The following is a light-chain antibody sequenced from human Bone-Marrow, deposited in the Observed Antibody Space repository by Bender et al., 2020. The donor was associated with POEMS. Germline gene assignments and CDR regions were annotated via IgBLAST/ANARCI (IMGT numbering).Light chain of an antibody. CDR2: DDK. CDR1: SSDVGHYNL. J-gene: IGLJ1*01. Sequence: QSALTQPASVSGSPGQSVTISCTGTSSDVGHYNLVSWYQQHPGKAPKVLIYDDKRRPSGVSPRFSASKSGNMAFLTISGLQTEDGADYYCCSFAGGPYVCGTGT. CDR3: CSFAGGPYV. V-gene: IGLV2-23*01.